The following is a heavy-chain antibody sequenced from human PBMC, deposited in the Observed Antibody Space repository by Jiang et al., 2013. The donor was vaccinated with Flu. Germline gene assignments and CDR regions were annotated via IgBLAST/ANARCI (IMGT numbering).Heavy chain of an antibody. CDR3: ARNSFLQYTLYFDC. D-gene: IGHD2-2*02. V-gene: IGHV6-1*01. J-gene: IGHJ4*02. Sequence: QTLSLTCAISGDSVSSNSATWNWIRQSPSRGLEWLGRTYYRSKWYNDYAVSVKSRITINPDTSKNQFSLQLNSVTPEDTAVYYCARNSFLQYTLYFDCWGQGTLVTVSS. CDR2: TYYRSKWYN. CDR1: GDSVSSNSAT.